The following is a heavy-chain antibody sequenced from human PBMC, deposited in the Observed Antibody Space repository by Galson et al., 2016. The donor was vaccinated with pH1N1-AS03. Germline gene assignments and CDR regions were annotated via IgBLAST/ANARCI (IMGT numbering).Heavy chain of an antibody. Sequence: QSGAEVKKPGESLKISCKGSENSFARHWIAWVRRMPGKGLESMGIIYPTDSDARYSPSFQGRVTISADKSTDTAYLQWNNLKASDTATYYCARHPHSSLWRYGMGVWGQGTTVIVSS. CDR3: ARHPHSSLWRYGMGV. D-gene: IGHD6-13*01. CDR2: IYPTDSDA. J-gene: IGHJ6*02. CDR1: ENSFARHW. V-gene: IGHV5-51*01.